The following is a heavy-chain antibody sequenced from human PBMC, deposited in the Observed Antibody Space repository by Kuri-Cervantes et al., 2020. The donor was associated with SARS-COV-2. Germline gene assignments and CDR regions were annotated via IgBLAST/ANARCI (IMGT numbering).Heavy chain of an antibody. V-gene: IGHV5-51*01. Sequence: GGSLRLSCKGSGYSFTSYWIGWVRQMPGKGLEWMGIINPGDSDTRYSPSFQGQVTISADKSISTAYLQWSSLKASDTAMYHCARQSEANCTGGICHCCYGLDVWGQGTTVTVSS. CDR2: INPGDSDT. J-gene: IGHJ6*02. CDR3: ARQSEANCTGGICHCCYGLDV. CDR1: GYSFTSYW. D-gene: IGHD2-15*01.